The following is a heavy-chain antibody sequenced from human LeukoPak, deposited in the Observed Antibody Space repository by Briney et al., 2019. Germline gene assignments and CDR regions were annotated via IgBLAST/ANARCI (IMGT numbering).Heavy chain of an antibody. J-gene: IGHJ4*02. CDR1: GGTFSSYT. CDR2: IIPILGIA. V-gene: IGHV1-69*02. Sequence: SVKVSCKASGGTFSSYTISWVRQAPGQGLEWMGRIIPILGIANYAQKFRGRATITADKSTSTAYMELSSLRSEDTAVYYCAAGSRSGFDYWGQGTLVTVSS. D-gene: IGHD6-25*01. CDR3: AAGSRSGFDY.